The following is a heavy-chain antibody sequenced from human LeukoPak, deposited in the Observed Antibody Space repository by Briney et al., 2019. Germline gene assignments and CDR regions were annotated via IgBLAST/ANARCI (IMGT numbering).Heavy chain of an antibody. Sequence: GASVKVSCKASGYTFTSYAMHWVRQAPGQRLEWMGWINAGNGNTKYSQKFQGRVTITRDTSASTAYMELSSLRSEDTAVYYCATNRFSSTNLYYFDYWGQGTLVTVSS. CDR1: GYTFTSYA. CDR2: INAGNGNT. CDR3: ATNRFSSTNLYYFDY. J-gene: IGHJ4*02. D-gene: IGHD2-2*01. V-gene: IGHV1-3*01.